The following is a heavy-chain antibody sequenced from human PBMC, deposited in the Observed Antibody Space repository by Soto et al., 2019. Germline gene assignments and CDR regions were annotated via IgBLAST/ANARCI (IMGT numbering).Heavy chain of an antibody. V-gene: IGHV5-51*01. J-gene: IGHJ6*02. CDR3: GSVCFPVPHPNLLAV. D-gene: IGHD3-10*01. CDR1: GYSFTSYW. CDR2: IFPHDSDI. Sequence: PGESLKISCKGSGYSFTSYWIAWVRQMPGKGLEWMGIIFPHDSDIRYSPSFEGQVTISADKSISTIYLQWSSLKASDTAMYYCGSVCFPVPHPNLLAVWGQGTSVTVSS.